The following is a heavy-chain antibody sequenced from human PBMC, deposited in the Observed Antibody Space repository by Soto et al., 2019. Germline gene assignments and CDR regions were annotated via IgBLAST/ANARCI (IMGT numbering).Heavy chain of an antibody. D-gene: IGHD3-16*01. V-gene: IGHV4-30-4*02. CDR3: AKVPSPFDFYYAMDV. CDR2: IFSNGTT. Sequence: SETLSLTCTVSGDSISSGNKYWTWIRQAPGKVLEWIGYIFSNGTTYYNPSLKSRLTMSLDTSQNQFSLKLTSVTAADTAVYFCAKVPSPFDFYYAMDVWGQGTTVTVSS. CDR1: GDSISSGNKY. J-gene: IGHJ6*02.